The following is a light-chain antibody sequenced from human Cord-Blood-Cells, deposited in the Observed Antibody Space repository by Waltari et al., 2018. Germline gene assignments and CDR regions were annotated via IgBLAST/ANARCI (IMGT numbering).Light chain of an antibody. Sequence: DIQMTQSPYSLSASVGDRVTITCRASQSISSYLNWYQQKPGKAPKLLIYAASTLQSGVPSRFSGSGSGTDFTLTISCLQSEDFATYYCQQYYSFPPTFGQGTKVEIK. CDR3: QQYYSFPPT. CDR1: QSISSY. J-gene: IGKJ1*01. CDR2: AAS. V-gene: IGKV1-39*01.